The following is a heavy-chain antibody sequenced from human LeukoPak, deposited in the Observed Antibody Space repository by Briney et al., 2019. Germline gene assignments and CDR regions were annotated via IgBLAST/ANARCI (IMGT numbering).Heavy chain of an antibody. D-gene: IGHD1-1*01. J-gene: IGHJ4*02. CDR2: IYTSGST. CDR1: GGSISSGSYY. V-gene: IGHV4-61*02. Sequence: ASQTLSLTCTVSGGSISSGSYYWSWIRQPAGKGLEWIGRIYTSGSTNYNPSLKSRVTISVDTSKNQFSLKLSSVTAADTAVYYCARDRGAGTNRYWNAYFDYWGQGTLVTVSS. CDR3: ARDRGAGTNRYWNAYFDY.